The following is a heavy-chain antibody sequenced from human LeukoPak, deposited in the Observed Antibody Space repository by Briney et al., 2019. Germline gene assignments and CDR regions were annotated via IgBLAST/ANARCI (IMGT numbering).Heavy chain of an antibody. CDR3: ARVGYYYGSGTDY. CDR2: INHSRST. Sequence: SETLSLTCAVYGGSFSGYYWSWIRQPPGKGLEWIGEINHSRSTNYNPSLKSRVTISVDTSKNQFSLKLSSVTAADTAVYYCARVGYYYGSGTDYWGQGTLVPVSS. D-gene: IGHD3-10*01. CDR1: GGSFSGYY. V-gene: IGHV4-34*01. J-gene: IGHJ4*02.